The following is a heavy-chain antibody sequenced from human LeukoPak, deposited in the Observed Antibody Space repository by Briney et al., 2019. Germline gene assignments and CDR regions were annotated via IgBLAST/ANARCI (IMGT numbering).Heavy chain of an antibody. CDR1: GFTFGSYS. D-gene: IGHD3-22*01. CDR3: AREGYDSSTTFDY. Sequence: GGSLRLSCAASGFTFGSYSMNWVRQAPGKGLEWVSSISSSSSYIYYADSVKGRFTISRDNAKNSLYLQMNSLRAEDTAVYYCAREGYDSSTTFDYWGQGTLVTVSS. CDR2: ISSSSSYI. J-gene: IGHJ4*02. V-gene: IGHV3-21*01.